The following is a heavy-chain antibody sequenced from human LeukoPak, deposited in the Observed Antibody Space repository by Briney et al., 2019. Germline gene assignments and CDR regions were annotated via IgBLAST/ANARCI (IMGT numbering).Heavy chain of an antibody. Sequence: GSLRLSCAASGFTLNSYLMSWVRQAPGRGLEWIGEINHSGSTNYNPSLKSRVTISVDTSKNQFSLKLSSVTAADTAVYYCACPILYCSSTSCRRGAFDIWGQGTMVTVSS. D-gene: IGHD2-2*01. CDR3: ACPILYCSSTSCRRGAFDI. CDR2: INHSGST. V-gene: IGHV4-34*08. J-gene: IGHJ3*02. CDR1: GFTLNSYL.